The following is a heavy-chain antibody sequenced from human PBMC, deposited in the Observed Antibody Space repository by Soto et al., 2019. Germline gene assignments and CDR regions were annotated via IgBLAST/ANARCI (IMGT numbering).Heavy chain of an antibody. V-gene: IGHV4-30-4*01. CDR3: AXGXXXXXXXXXXXXXFDA. CDR2: LYFNGGT. J-gene: IGHJ5*02. CDR1: GGPINSPDYY. Sequence: QVQLQESGPGLVKPSQTLSLTCNVSGGPINSPDYYWSWIRQSPGKGLEWIGSLYFNGGTQYNPSLRTPVTMSLDTSKKHFSLKMRSVTAADTAVXXXAXGXXXXXXXXXXXXXFDAXXXGALVTVSS.